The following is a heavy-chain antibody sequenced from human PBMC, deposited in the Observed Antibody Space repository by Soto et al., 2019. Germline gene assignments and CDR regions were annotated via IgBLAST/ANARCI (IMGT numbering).Heavy chain of an antibody. CDR2: ISYDGNQK. CDR3: ARAPARRRGGLDV. CDR1: GFTFSHYP. J-gene: IGHJ6*02. V-gene: IGHV3-30-3*01. D-gene: IGHD2-15*01. Sequence: GGSLRLSCAASGFTFSHYPIHWVRQTPGTGLEWVAVISYDGNQKYYADSVKGRFTFSRDNPKNTVYLQMNSLRGEDTAVYYCARAPARRRGGLDVWGQGTTVTVSS.